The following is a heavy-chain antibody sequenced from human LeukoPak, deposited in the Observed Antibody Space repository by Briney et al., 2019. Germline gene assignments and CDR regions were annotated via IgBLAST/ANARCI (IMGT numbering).Heavy chain of an antibody. Sequence: GGSLRLSCAASGFTFSSYWMHWVRQAPGKGLVWVSRINSDGSSTSYADSVEGRFTISRDNAKNTLYLQMNSLRAEDTAVYYCAREGRYYYDSSGYYSDYWGQGTLVTVSS. CDR3: AREGRYYYDSSGYYSDY. CDR1: GFTFSSYW. D-gene: IGHD3-22*01. CDR2: INSDGSST. J-gene: IGHJ4*02. V-gene: IGHV3-74*01.